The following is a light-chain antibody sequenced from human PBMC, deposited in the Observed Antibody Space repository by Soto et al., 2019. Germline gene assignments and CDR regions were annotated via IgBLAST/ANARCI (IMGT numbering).Light chain of an antibody. J-gene: IGKJ3*01. CDR3: QHYDSLPFT. V-gene: IGKV1-39*01. CDR2: AAS. CDR1: QSIVSF. Sequence: DVQMTQSPSSLSASVGDRVTITCRASQSIVSFLNWYQQRPGTAPKLLIFAASNLESGVPSRFSGRGSATDFTLSISSLQPEDFATYFCQHYDSLPFTFGPGTKVEIK.